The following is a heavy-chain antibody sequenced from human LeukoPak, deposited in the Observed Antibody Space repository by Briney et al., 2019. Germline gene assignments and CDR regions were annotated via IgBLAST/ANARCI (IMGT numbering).Heavy chain of an antibody. CDR1: GFTFSTYW. J-gene: IGHJ4*02. CDR2: IKGDGSST. Sequence: GGSLRLSCAASGFTFSTYWMHWVRQAPGKGLVWVARIKGDGSSTIYADSVKGRFTISRDNSKNTLYLQMNSLKTEDTAVYYCTTGPGIAAANPDYWGQGTLVTVSS. V-gene: IGHV3-74*01. D-gene: IGHD6-13*01. CDR3: TTGPGIAAANPDY.